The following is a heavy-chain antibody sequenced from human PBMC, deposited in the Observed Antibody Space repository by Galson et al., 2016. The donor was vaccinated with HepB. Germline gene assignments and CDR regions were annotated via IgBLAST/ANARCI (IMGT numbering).Heavy chain of an antibody. CDR3: ARDQMYSYGSGSDFDY. D-gene: IGHD3-10*01. V-gene: IGHV1-2*02. CDR1: GYTFTGYY. Sequence: SVKVSCKASGYTFTGYYIHWVRQAPGQGLEWMGWVNPNTGVTNYAQKFQGRVTMPRDTSISSAFMELSRLTSDDTAVYHCARDQMYSYGSGSDFDYWGRGTLVTVSS. CDR2: VNPNTGVT. J-gene: IGHJ4*02.